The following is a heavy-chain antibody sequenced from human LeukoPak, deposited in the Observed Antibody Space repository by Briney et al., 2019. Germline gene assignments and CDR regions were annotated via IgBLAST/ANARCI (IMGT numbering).Heavy chain of an antibody. D-gene: IGHD6-13*01. CDR1: GYTFTNYD. CDR2: RNPNSGRT. Sequence: ASVKVSCKASGYTFTNYDINWVRQATGQGLEWMGWRNPNSGRTGLAQKFQGRLTMTADTSISTAYMELSSLTSDDTAVYYCARGPVSTHGMDVWGQGTTATVSS. V-gene: IGHV1-8*01. CDR3: ARGPVSTHGMDV. J-gene: IGHJ6*02.